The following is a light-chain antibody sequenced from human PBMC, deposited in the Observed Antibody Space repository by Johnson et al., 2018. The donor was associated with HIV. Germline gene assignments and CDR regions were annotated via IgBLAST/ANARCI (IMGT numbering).Light chain of an antibody. J-gene: IGLJ1*01. Sequence: HSVLTQPPSVSAAPGQKVTISCSGSSSNIGRNYVSWYQQLPGTAPKLLIFDNNKRPSGIPARFSGSKSGTSATLGITGLQTGDGADYYCATWDSSLTADGFGTVTKVTVL. CDR3: ATWDSSLTADG. V-gene: IGLV1-51*01. CDR1: SSNIGRNY. CDR2: DNN.